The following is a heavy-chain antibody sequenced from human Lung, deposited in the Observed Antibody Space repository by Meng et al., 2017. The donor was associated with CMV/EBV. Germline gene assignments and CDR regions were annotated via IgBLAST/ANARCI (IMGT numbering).Heavy chain of an antibody. CDR2: STRSGDTT. V-gene: IGHV3-48*03. J-gene: IGHJ3*02. Sequence: GESLKISCAASGFSFSSYEMNWVRQAPGKGLVWVSYSTRSGDTTYYADSVKGRFTISRDNAKNSLYLQMNSLRAEDTGVYYCAREGGKYCSGYNCYYDAFDMWGQGTMVTVSS. D-gene: IGHD2-15*01. CDR1: GFSFSSYE. CDR3: AREGGKYCSGYNCYYDAFDM.